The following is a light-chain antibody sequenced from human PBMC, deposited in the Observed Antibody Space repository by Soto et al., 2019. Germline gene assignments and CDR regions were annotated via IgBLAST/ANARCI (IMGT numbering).Light chain of an antibody. CDR3: QKYNSAPRT. CDR2: GAS. CDR1: QGISNY. J-gene: IGKJ1*01. V-gene: IGKV1-27*01. Sequence: DIPMTQSPSSLSASVGDRVTITCRASQGISNYLAWYQQKPGKVPKLLIYGASTLQSGAPSRFSGSGSGTDFTLTISSLQPEDVATYYCQKYNSAPRTFGQGTKVEIK.